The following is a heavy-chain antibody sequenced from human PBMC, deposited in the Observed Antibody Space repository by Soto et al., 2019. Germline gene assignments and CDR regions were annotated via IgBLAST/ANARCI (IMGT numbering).Heavy chain of an antibody. CDR3: ARVNRGPPDY. J-gene: IGHJ4*02. CDR1: GYDFSTFW. D-gene: IGHD3-10*01. V-gene: IGHV5-51*01. CDR2: IYPADSDT. Sequence: PGESLKISCRASGYDFSTFWIAWVRQMPGKGLEWMGIIYPADSDTEYSPSFQGQVTMSVDKSINTAYLQWSSLQDSDSAMYYCARVNRGPPDYWGQGTLVTVSS.